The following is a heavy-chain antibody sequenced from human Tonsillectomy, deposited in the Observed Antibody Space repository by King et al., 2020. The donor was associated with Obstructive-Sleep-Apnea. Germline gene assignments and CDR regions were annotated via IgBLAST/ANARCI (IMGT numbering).Heavy chain of an antibody. CDR1: EFTFRNAW. D-gene: IGHD3-10*01. CDR3: TTGGDFLFPFDI. V-gene: IGHV3-15*01. J-gene: IGHJ3*02. Sequence: DVQLVESGEGLVKPGGSLRLSCAASEFTFRNAWMSWVRQAPGKGLEWVGRIKSKTDGGTTDYAAPVKGRFTISRDDSKNTLYLQMNSLKTEDTAVYYCTTGGDFLFPFDIWGQGTMVTVSS. CDR2: IKSKTDGGTT.